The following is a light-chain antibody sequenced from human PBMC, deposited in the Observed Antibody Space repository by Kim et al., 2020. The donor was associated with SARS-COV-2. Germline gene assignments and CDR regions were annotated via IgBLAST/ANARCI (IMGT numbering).Light chain of an antibody. CDR1: QSVSSN. Sequence: EIVMTQSPATLSVSPGERATLSCRASQSVSSNLAWYQRKPGQAPRLLMYDVSTRATGIPARFSGSGSGTELTLTISSLQSEDFAVYYCQHYNNWPRTFGQGTKVDIK. J-gene: IGKJ1*01. V-gene: IGKV3-15*01. CDR2: DVS. CDR3: QHYNNWPRT.